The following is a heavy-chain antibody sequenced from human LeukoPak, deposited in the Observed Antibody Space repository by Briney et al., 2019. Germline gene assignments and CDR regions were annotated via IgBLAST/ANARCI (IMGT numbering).Heavy chain of an antibody. V-gene: IGHV1-8*02. J-gene: IGHJ4*02. CDR3: ARGHSSGW. CDR2: MNPNSGNT. CDR1: GYTFPNYG. D-gene: IGHD6-19*01. Sequence: ASVKVSCKASGYTFPNYGITWVRQAPGQGLEWMGWMNPNSGNTGYAQKFQGRVTMTRNTSISTAYMELSSLRSEDTAVYYCARGHSSGWWGQGTLVTVSS.